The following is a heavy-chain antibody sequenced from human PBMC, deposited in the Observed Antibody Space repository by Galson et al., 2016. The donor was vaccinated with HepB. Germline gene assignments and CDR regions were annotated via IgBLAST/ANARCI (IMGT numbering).Heavy chain of an antibody. Sequence: TLSLTCTVSGGSLSSYYWTWIRKRPGRGLEWIGYIYNSGSTNYNPSLKSRVTISLDASKSQFSLKLSSVTAADTAVYYCAKARGYYSDYAMDVWGQGSTVTVSS. J-gene: IGHJ6*02. V-gene: IGHV4-59*01. D-gene: IGHD3-3*01. CDR1: GGSLSSYY. CDR2: IYNSGST. CDR3: AKARGYYSDYAMDV.